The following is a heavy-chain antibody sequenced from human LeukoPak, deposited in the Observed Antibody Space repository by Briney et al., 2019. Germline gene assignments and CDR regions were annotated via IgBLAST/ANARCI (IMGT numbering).Heavy chain of an antibody. Sequence: GWALRLSCASTRLTHHYYAMHWLRPAGGRGVAGVAGISWNSGSIGYADSVKGRFTISRDNENNSLYLQMNSLRAEDTALYYCAKDSGYDLGSGFDYWGQGTLVTVSS. V-gene: IGHV3-9*01. CDR1: RLTHHYYA. CDR2: ISWNSGSI. J-gene: IGHJ4*02. D-gene: IGHD5-12*01. CDR3: AKDSGYDLGSGFDY.